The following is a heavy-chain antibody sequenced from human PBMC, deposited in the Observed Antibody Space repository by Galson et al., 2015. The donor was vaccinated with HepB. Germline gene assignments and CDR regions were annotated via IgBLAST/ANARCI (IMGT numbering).Heavy chain of an antibody. D-gene: IGHD2-15*01. CDR3: TRVGGGDIVVVVAATLPPFDY. V-gene: IGHV3-49*03. J-gene: IGHJ4*02. Sequence: SLRLSCAASGFTFGDYAMSWFRQAPGKGLEWVGFIRSKAYGGTTEYAASVKGRFTISRDDSKSIAYLQMNSLKTEDTAVYYCTRVGGGDIVVVVAATLPPFDYWGQGTLVTVSS. CDR1: GFTFGDYA. CDR2: IRSKAYGGTT.